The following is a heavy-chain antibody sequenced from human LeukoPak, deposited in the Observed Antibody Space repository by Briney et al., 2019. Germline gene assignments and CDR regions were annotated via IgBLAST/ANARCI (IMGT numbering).Heavy chain of an antibody. V-gene: IGHV3-7*03. Sequence: GGSLRLSCAASGFTFSSYWMTWVRQAPGKGLEWVANIKEDGSQKYYMDSVKGRFTISGDNSKNTLYLQMNSLRAEDTAVYYCADSSGYYDAFDIWGQGTMVTVSS. J-gene: IGHJ3*02. CDR3: ADSSGYYDAFDI. CDR2: IKEDGSQK. CDR1: GFTFSSYW. D-gene: IGHD3-22*01.